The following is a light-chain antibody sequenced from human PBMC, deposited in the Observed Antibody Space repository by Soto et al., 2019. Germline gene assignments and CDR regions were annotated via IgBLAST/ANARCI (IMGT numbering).Light chain of an antibody. Sequence: DIVLTQSPGTLSLSPGERATLSCRASQSLSNSFLAWYQQRPGQAPRLLIYGASVRVTDIPDRFSGSASGTDFSLIISRVEPEDLATYYCQQNGTFGQGTKVEIK. V-gene: IGKV3-20*01. CDR2: GAS. CDR1: QSLSNSF. J-gene: IGKJ1*01. CDR3: QQNGT.